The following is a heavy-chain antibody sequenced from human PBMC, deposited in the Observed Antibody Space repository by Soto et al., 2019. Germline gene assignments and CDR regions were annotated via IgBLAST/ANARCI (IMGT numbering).Heavy chain of an antibody. CDR2: ISNNGAHT. Sequence: GGSLRLSCAASGFTFSNYEMHWVRQAPGKGLEYVSGISNNGAHTDYAKSVKGRFTISRDNSENTLYLQMGSLRAEDMALYYCASLKLLKNDAFDIWGQGTMVTVSS. CDR1: GFTFSNYE. V-gene: IGHV3-64*01. CDR3: ASLKLLKNDAFDI. D-gene: IGHD2-15*01. J-gene: IGHJ3*02.